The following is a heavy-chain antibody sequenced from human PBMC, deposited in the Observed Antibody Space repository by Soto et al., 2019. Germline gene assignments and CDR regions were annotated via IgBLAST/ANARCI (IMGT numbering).Heavy chain of an antibody. CDR3: ARIDDSSGYYLYWFDP. Sequence: GASVKVSCKASGGTFSSYAISWVRQAPGQGLEWMGGIIPIFGTANYAQKFQGRVTITADESTSTAYMELSSLRSEDTAVYYCARIDDSSGYYLYWFDPWGQGTLVTVSS. D-gene: IGHD3-22*01. CDR1: GGTFSSYA. CDR2: IIPIFGTA. V-gene: IGHV1-69*13. J-gene: IGHJ5*02.